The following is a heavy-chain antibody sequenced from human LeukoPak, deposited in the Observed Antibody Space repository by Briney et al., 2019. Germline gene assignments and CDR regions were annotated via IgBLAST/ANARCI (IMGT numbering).Heavy chain of an antibody. CDR2: INPNSGGT. CDR1: GYTFTGYY. J-gene: IGHJ3*02. D-gene: IGHD3-3*01. CDR3: ARDRLYYDFWSGYSGGAFDI. V-gene: IGHV1-2*02. Sequence: GASVKVSCKASGYTFTGYYMHWVRQAPGQGLEWMGWINPNSGGTNYAQKFQGRVTMTRDTSISTAYMELSRLRSDDTAVYYCARDRLYYDFWSGYSGGAFDIWGQGTMVTVSS.